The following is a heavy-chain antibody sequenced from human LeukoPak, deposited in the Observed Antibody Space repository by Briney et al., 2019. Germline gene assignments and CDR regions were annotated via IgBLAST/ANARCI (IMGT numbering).Heavy chain of an antibody. V-gene: IGHV3-11*01. CDR1: GFSFSDSY. CDR2: ISGSGVTL. Sequence: GSLRLSCAASGFSFSDSYMSWIRHVPGKGLEWVSYISGSGVTLYYADSVKGRFIISRDNAKNSVYLQMHGLGAADTALYFCARGEKMADYWGQGTLVTVSS. CDR3: ARGEKMADY. J-gene: IGHJ4*02. D-gene: IGHD5-24*01.